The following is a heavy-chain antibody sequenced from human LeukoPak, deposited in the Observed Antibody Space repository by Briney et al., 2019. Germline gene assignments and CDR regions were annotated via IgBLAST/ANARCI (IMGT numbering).Heavy chain of an antibody. Sequence: GGSLRLSCAASGFTFSSYALTWVRQAPGKGLEWVSAITTSGGSTHYADSAKGRFTISRDNSKNTLYLQMNSLRAEDTAVYYCAKEYGSGSYYYDYWGQGTLVTVSS. CDR1: GFTFSSYA. D-gene: IGHD3-10*01. V-gene: IGHV3-23*01. CDR2: ITTSGGST. J-gene: IGHJ4*02. CDR3: AKEYGSGSYYYDY.